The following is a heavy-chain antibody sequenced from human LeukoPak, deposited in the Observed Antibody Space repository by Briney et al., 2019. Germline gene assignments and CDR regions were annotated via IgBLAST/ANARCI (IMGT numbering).Heavy chain of an antibody. CDR2: IGTAGDT. J-gene: IGHJ4*02. CDR1: GFTFSDDD. D-gene: IGHD1-1*01. V-gene: IGHV3-13*01. CDR3: ARVAKERVGGVYYFDY. Sequence: GGSLRLSCAASGFTFSDDDMHWVRQATGKGLEWVSAIGTAGDTYYTIFRENAKNSLYLQMNSLRAGDTAVYYCARVAKERVGGVYYFDYWGQGTLVTVSS.